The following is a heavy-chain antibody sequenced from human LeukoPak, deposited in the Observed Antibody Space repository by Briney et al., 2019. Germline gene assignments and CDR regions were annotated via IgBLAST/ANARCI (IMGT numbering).Heavy chain of an antibody. D-gene: IGHD6-6*01. J-gene: IGHJ5*02. CDR2: INPNSGAT. CDR1: GYTFTDFY. Sequence: ASVTVSCQASGYTFTDFYMNWVRQAPGRGLEWMGWINPNSGATINAQRFQDRVTLTWDTSIGTGYMELTRLTSDDTAVYYCATVSITHPRNPWGQGTLVTVSS. CDR3: ATVSITHPRNP. V-gene: IGHV1-2*02.